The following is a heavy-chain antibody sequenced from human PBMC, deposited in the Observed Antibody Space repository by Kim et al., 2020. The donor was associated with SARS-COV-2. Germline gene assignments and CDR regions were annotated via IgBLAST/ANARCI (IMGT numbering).Heavy chain of an antibody. D-gene: IGHD6-19*01. Sequence: GSTNYNPSLKSRVTISVDTSKNQVSLKLSSVTAADTAVYYCARGSGWIYYWGQGTLVTVSS. CDR2: GST. J-gene: IGHJ4*02. CDR3: ARGSGWIYY. V-gene: IGHV4-59*09.